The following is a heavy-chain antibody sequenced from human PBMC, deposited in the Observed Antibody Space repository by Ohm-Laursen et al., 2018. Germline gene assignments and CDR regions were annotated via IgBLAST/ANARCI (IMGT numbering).Heavy chain of an antibody. CDR2: INPNSGDT. V-gene: IGHV1-2*02. D-gene: IGHD4-23*01. CDR3: ARDWSGGIFDY. J-gene: IGHJ4*02. Sequence: ASVKVSCKSSGYTFTAYYMHWVRQAPGQGLEWMGWINPNSGDTNYAQKFQGRVTMTRDTSISTAYMELSRLRSDDTAVYYCARDWSGGIFDYWGQGTLVTVSS. CDR1: GYTFTAYY.